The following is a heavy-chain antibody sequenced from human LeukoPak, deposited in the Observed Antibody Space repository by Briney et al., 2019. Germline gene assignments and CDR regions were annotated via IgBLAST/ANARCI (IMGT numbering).Heavy chain of an antibody. V-gene: IGHV3-23*01. Sequence: GGSLRLSCAASGFTFSSYAMSWVRQAPGKGLEWVSSISGSGGTTYYADSVKGRFTISRDNSKNTLYLQMNSLRAEDTAVYYCAKRPGYYESSGYYFDCWGQGTLVTVSS. CDR1: GFTFSSYA. CDR3: AKRPGYYESSGYYFDC. CDR2: ISGSGGTT. J-gene: IGHJ4*02. D-gene: IGHD3-22*01.